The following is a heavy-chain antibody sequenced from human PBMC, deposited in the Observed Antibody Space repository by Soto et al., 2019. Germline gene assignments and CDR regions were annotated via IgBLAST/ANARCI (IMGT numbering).Heavy chain of an antibody. CDR2: IYYSGRT. CDR3: ARGIEGWYQGRYYYGMDV. J-gene: IGHJ6*02. CDR1: GGSVSSGSYY. Sequence: QVQLQESGPGLVKPSETLSLTCTVSGGSVSSGSYYWSCIRQPPGKGLEWIGYIYYSGRTNYNPSVQSRVTISVDTSKNQCSLKLSSVAAADTAVYYCARGIEGWYQGRYYYGMDVWGQGTTVTVSS. D-gene: IGHD6-19*01. V-gene: IGHV4-61*01.